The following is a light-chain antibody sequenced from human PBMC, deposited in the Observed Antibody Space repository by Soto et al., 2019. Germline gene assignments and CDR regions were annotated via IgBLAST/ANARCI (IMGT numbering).Light chain of an antibody. V-gene: IGKV3-11*01. CDR3: QHRGKWPPYT. CDR2: ATS. J-gene: IGKJ2*01. Sequence: EIVLTQSPATLSLSPGERAILSCRASQSVSSRYLGWYQQKPGQAPRLLIYATSNRATGIPARFSGSGSGIDFTLTISSLEHEDFAVYYCQHRGKWPPYTFGQGTKVDVK. CDR1: QSVSSRY.